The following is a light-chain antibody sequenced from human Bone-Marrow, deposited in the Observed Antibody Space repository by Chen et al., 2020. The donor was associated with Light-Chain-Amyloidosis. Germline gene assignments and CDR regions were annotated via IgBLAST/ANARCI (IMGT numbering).Light chain of an antibody. J-gene: IGLJ3*02. CDR2: EDD. CDR3: QSYQGSSQGV. CDR1: SGSIATNY. Sequence: NFMLIQPHSVSESPGKTVIISCTRSSGSIATNYVQWYQQRPGSSPTTVIYEDDQRPSGVPDRFSGSIDRSSNSASLPISGLKTEDEADYYCQSYQGSSQGVFGGGTKLTVL. V-gene: IGLV6-57*01.